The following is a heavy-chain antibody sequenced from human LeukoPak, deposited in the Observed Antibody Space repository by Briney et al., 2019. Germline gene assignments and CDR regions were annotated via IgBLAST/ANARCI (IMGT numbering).Heavy chain of an antibody. J-gene: IGHJ4*02. CDR3: ARDRRYYYDSSGYYYGRKLDY. CDR2: ISAYNGNT. CDR1: GYTFTTYG. D-gene: IGHD3-22*01. Sequence: WASVKVSCKASGYTFTTYGISWVRQAPGQGLEWMGWISAYNGNTNYAQKLQGRVTMTTDTSTSTAYMELRSLRSDDTAVYYCARDRRYYYDSSGYYYGRKLDYWGQGTLVTVSS. V-gene: IGHV1-18*01.